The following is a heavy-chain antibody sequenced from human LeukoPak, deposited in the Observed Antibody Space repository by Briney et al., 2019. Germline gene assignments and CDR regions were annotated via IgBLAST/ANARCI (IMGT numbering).Heavy chain of an antibody. CDR1: GGSISSYY. D-gene: IGHD3-3*01. Sequence: PSETLSLTCTVSGGSISSYYWSWIRQPAGKGLEWIGRIYTSGSTNYNPSLKSRVTMSVDTSKNQFSLKLSSVTAADTAVYYCARDFTIFGVVIINYFDYWGQGTLVTVSS. CDR3: ARDFTIFGVVIINYFDY. V-gene: IGHV4-4*07. J-gene: IGHJ4*02. CDR2: IYTSGST.